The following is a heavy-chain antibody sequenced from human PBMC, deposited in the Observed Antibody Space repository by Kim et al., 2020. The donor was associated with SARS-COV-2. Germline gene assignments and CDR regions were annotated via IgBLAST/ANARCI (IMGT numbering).Heavy chain of an antibody. CDR3: TKSTMES. V-gene: IGHV3-7*01. J-gene: IGHJ4*02. D-gene: IGHD3-10*01. CDR2: IKSDAREG. Sequence: GGSLRLSCATSGSTFSYTWMNWVRQAPGKGLVWVATIKSDAREGFYVDSVRGRFTISRDNAKKSLYLQMNSLRVEDTAVYYCTKSTMESWGQGTLATVFS. CDR1: GSTFSYTW.